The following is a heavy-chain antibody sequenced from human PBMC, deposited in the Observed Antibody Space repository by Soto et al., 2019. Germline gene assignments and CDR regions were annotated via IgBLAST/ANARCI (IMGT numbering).Heavy chain of an antibody. CDR2: IKSKSAGETT. V-gene: IGHV3-15*05. Sequence: EVQLVESGGGLVKPGGSLRLSCAASGFSFRTTWMAWVRQAPGKGLEWVVRIKSKSAGETTDYADPVKGRFTISRDDSKDTLYLHMDSLETGDTAVYYCSTGSPFSGSVFDYWGQGTLVTVSS. J-gene: IGHJ4*02. CDR1: GFSFRTTW. D-gene: IGHD1-26*01. CDR3: STGSPFSGSVFDY.